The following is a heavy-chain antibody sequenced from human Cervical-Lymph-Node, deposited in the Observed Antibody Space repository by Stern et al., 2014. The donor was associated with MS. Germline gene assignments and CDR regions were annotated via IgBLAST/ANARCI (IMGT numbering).Heavy chain of an antibody. V-gene: IGHV4-4*02. J-gene: IGHJ4*02. Sequence: QLQLQESGPGLVKPSGTLSLTCAVSGGSISSGYWWSWVRQPPRKRLEWIGEIFHRGSTKYHPSLKSRVTISVDTSKNLFSLKMNAVNAADTAVYYCARNGGNYAFDYWGQGTLVAVSS. D-gene: IGHD4-23*01. CDR3: ARNGGNYAFDY. CDR1: GGSISSGYW. CDR2: IFHRGST.